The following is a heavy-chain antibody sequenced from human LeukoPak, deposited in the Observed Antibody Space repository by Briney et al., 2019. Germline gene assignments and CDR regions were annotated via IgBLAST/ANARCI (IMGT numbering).Heavy chain of an antibody. D-gene: IGHD3-3*01. CDR3: ARVESGYSFRHYYYYMDV. J-gene: IGHJ6*03. Sequence: SETLSLTCAVYGGSFSGYYWSWIRQPPGKGLEWIGEINHSGSTNYNPSLKSRVTMSVDTSKNQFSLKLSSVTAADTAVYYCARVESGYSFRHYYYYMDVWGKGTTVTVSS. CDR2: INHSGST. V-gene: IGHV4-34*01. CDR1: GGSFSGYY.